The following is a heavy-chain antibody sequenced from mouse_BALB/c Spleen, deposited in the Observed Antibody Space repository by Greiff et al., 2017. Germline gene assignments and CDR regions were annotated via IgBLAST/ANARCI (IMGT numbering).Heavy chain of an antibody. V-gene: IGHV10-1*02. CDR1: GFTFNTYA. Sequence: DVMLVESGGGLVQPKGSLKLSCAASGFTFNTYAMNWVRQAPGKGLEWVARIRSKSNNYATYYADSVKDRFTISRDDSQSMLYLQMNNLKTEDTAMYYCVRTTVVNYYAMDYWGQGTSVTVSS. CDR2: IRSKSNNYAT. CDR3: VRTTVVNYYAMDY. D-gene: IGHD1-1*01. J-gene: IGHJ4*01.